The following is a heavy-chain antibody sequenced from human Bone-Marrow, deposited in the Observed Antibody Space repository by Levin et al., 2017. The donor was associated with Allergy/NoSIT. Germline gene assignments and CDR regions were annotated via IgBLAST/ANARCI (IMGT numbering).Heavy chain of an antibody. CDR2: VSYDGTKI. Sequence: LGESLKISCAASGFTFRNYAMHWVRQTPGTGLEWVALVSYDGTKIDYADSVKGRFIISRDNSNNRVYLQMSNLRAEDTALYYCARDGCSSTSCYFNSWGQGSLVTVAT. V-gene: IGHV3-30*04. CDR1: GFTFRNYA. D-gene: IGHD2-2*01. J-gene: IGHJ5*01. CDR3: ARDGCSSTSCYFNS.